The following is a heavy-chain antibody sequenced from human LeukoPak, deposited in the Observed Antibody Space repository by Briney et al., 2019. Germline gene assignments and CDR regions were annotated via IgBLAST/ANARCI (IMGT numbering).Heavy chain of an antibody. V-gene: IGHV1-18*01. CDR1: GYTFTIYG. J-gene: IGHJ4*02. D-gene: IGHD6-13*01. CDR2: ISAYNGNT. CDR3: ARTVGIAAAGYFDY. Sequence: ASVKVSCKASGYTFTIYGISWVRQAPGQGLEWMGWISAYNGNTNYAQKLQGRVTMTTDTSTSTAYMELRSLRSDDTAVYYCARTVGIAAAGYFDYWGQGTLVTVSS.